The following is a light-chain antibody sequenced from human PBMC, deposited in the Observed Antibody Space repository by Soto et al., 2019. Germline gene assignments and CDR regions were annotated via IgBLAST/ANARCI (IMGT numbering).Light chain of an antibody. CDR1: QGISSY. CDR2: AAS. CDR3: QQYYSYPRN. V-gene: IGKV1-8*01. J-gene: IGKJ2*01. Sequence: AIRMTQSPSSLSASTGDRVTITCRASQGISSYLAWYQQKPGKAPKLLIYAASILQRGVPSRFSCSGSGTDFTLTIRGLKSEDLATYYCQQYYSYPRNFGQGTKLEIK.